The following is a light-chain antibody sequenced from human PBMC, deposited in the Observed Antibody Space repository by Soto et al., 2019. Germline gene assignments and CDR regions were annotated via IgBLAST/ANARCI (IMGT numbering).Light chain of an antibody. CDR3: DSYTSTSTLRV. CDR1: SSDIGGYNY. V-gene: IGLV2-14*01. Sequence: QSALTQPASVSGSPGQSITISCTGTSSDIGGYNYVSWYQQHPGKAPKLMIYDVSNRPSGVSNRFSGSKSGNTASLTISGLPAEDEADYYCDSYTSTSTLRVFGGGTKLTVL. J-gene: IGLJ2*01. CDR2: DVS.